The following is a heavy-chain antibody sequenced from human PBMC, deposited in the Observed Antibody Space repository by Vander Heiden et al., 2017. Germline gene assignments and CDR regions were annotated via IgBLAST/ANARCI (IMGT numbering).Heavy chain of an antibody. CDR3: ARQGSGYDWYFDL. J-gene: IGHJ2*01. CDR1: GGSISSRSYY. V-gene: IGHV4-39*01. D-gene: IGHD3-22*01. Sequence: QLQLQESGPGLVRPSETLSLTCTVSGGSISSRSYYWGWLRQPPGKGLEWIGSIYYSGSTYYNPSLKSRVTISVDTSKNQFSLKLSSVTAADTAVYYCARQGSGYDWYFDLWGRGTLVTVSS. CDR2: IYYSGST.